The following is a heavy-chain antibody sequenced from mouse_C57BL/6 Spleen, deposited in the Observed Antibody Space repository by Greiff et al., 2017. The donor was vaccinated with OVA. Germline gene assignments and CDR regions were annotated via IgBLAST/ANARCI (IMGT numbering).Heavy chain of an antibody. CDR1: GYTFTYYE. V-gene: IGHV1-15*01. Sequence: QVQLKQSGAELVRPGDSVTLSCKASGYTFTYYEMTWVKQTPVHGLEWIGAIDPENGGTAYNQQLKGKAILTADKSSSTAYMELRRLTSEDSAVDYCARWALYGDYFCFWGQSTTLTISS. J-gene: IGHJ2*01. CDR2: IDPENGGT. CDR3: ARWALYGDYFCF. D-gene: IGHD1-1*02.